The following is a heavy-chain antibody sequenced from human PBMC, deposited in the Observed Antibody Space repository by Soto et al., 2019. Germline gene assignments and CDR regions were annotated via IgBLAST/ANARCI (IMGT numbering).Heavy chain of an antibody. CDR3: TARGS. J-gene: IGHJ4*02. CDR2: IRSKVDGGTT. V-gene: IGHV3-15*07. CDR1: DFTFTTAW. D-gene: IGHD3-10*01. Sequence: LRLSCAGSDFTFTTAWMHWVRQAPGKGLEWVGRIRSKVDGGTTDYAAPVKGRFFISRDDSKDTLYLQMNNLEIDDTAVYYCTARGSWGQGTLVTVSS.